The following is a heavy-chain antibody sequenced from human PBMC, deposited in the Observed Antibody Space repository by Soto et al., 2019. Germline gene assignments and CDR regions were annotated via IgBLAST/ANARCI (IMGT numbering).Heavy chain of an antibody. CDR3: VGLIDGPTLLTP. J-gene: IGHJ5*02. V-gene: IGHV4-34*01. CDR1: GGSFGAYS. D-gene: IGHD7-27*01. CDR2: INYSGTT. Sequence: SETLSLTCAVYGGSFGAYSWTWIRQTPGRGLEWIGEINYSGTTYYNPSLEGRATISVDTSKNQFSLILTSVTAADTAVYYCVGLIDGPTLLTPSVQRTLVTVSS.